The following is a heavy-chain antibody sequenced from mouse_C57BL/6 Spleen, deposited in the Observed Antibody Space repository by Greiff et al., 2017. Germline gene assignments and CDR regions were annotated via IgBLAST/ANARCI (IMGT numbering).Heavy chain of an antibody. CDR1: GFSLTSYG. CDR2: IWSGGST. J-gene: IGHJ4*01. V-gene: IGHV2-2*01. Sequence: VKLMESGPGLVQPSQSLSITCTVSGFSLTSYGVHWVRQSPGKGLEWLGVIWSGGSTDYNAAFISRLSISKDNSKSQVFFKMNSLQADDTAIYYCASPSYYSNYAMDYWGQGTSVTVSS. CDR3: ASPSYYSNYAMDY. D-gene: IGHD2-5*01.